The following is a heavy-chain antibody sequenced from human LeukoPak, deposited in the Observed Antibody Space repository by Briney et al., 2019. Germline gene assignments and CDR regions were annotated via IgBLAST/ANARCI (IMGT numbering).Heavy chain of an antibody. CDR3: ARAALPDIVVVVAATDRYYYYYGMDV. V-gene: IGHV1-69*01. Sequence: RASVKVSCKASGGTFSSYAISWVRQAPGQGLEWMGGIIPIFGTANYAQKFQGRVTITADESTSTAYMELSSLRSEDTAVYYCARAALPDIVVVVAATDRYYYYYGMDVWGQGTTVTVSS. CDR1: GGTFSSYA. CDR2: IIPIFGTA. J-gene: IGHJ6*02. D-gene: IGHD2-15*01.